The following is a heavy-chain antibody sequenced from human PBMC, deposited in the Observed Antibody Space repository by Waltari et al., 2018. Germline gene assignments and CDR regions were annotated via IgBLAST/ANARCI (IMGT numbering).Heavy chain of an antibody. J-gene: IGHJ4*02. D-gene: IGHD3-3*01. CDR2: ITPNGGGT. CDR1: GFTFSTCA. Sequence: VQLLESGGGLVQPGGSLRLSCAASGFTFSTCAMPWVRQAPGKGVEWVSSITPNGGGTYYADSVKGRFTVSRDNSKNTLYLQMNSLRDEDTAVYYCARNFRRVDFWGQGTLVPVSS. V-gene: IGHV3-23*01. CDR3: ARNFRRVDF.